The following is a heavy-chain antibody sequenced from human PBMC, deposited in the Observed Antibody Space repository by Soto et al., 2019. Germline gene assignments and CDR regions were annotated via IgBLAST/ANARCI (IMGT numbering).Heavy chain of an antibody. CDR1: GGSFSGYY. D-gene: IGHD3-9*01. CDR2: INHSGST. J-gene: IGHJ4*02. Sequence: QVQLQQWGAGLLKPSETLSLTCAVYGGSFSGYYWSWIRQPPGKGLEWIGEINHSGSTNYNPSLKSRVTISVDTSKNQCSLKLSSVPAADTAVYYCARGQGKNEILTGYWDYFDYWGQGTLVTVSS. V-gene: IGHV4-34*01. CDR3: ARGQGKNEILTGYWDYFDY.